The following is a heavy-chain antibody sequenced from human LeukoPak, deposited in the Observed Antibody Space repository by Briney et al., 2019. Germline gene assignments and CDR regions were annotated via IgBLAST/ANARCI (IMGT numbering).Heavy chain of an antibody. V-gene: IGHV6-1*01. J-gene: IGHJ5*02. CDR1: GDSVSSNSAA. CDR2: TYYRSKWYN. CDR3: ARDPGWKGNNWFDP. D-gene: IGHD1-1*01. Sequence: SQTLSLTCAISGDSVSSNSAAWNWIRQSPSRGLEWLGRTYYRSKWYNDYAVSVKSRITINPDTSKNQFFLQLNSVTPEDTAVYYCARDPGWKGNNWFDPWGQGTLVTVSS.